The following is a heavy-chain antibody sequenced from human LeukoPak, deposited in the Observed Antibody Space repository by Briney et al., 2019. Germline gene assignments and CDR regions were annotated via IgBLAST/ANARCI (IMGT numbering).Heavy chain of an antibody. CDR1: GYTFTGYY. CDR3: ARVGGSGSYFYYYYMDV. D-gene: IGHD3-10*01. J-gene: IGHJ6*03. CDR2: INPKRGGT. V-gene: IGHV1-2*02. Sequence: SVSVSCKASGYTFTGYYMDWVRQAPGEGVEWVGGINPKRGGTNYAQTFQGGVTITRDTSISTAYMELTRLRSDDTAVYYCARVGGSGSYFYYYYMDVWGKGTTVTISS.